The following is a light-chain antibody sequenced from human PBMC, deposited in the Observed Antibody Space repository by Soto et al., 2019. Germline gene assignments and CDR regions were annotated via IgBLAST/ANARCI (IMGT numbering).Light chain of an antibody. J-gene: IGKJ2*01. V-gene: IGKV4-1*01. CDR3: QQYYTTPYT. CDR1: HSLLYNSSHY. Sequence: VVTQFPDSLTVSGGERADIDYKSSHSLLYNSSHYFAWYQQKPGQPPKLLIYWSSTRESGVPARFSGSGSGTNFTLTISGLQAEDAAVYYCQQYYTTPYTFGQGTKLAI. CDR2: WSS.